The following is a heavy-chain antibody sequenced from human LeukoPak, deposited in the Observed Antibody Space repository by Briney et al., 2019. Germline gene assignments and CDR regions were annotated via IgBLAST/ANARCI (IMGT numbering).Heavy chain of an antibody. D-gene: IGHD1-20*01. CDR3: AKPKDNSLYCFDY. V-gene: IGHV3-23*01. CDR1: AFTFRSYA. J-gene: IGHJ4*02. Sequence: PGGSLGLSCAASAFTFRSYAKSWVRQAGGKGLEWVSAISGSGGSTYYADSVKGRFTISRDNSKNTLYLQMSSLRAEDTAVYHCAKPKDNSLYCFDYWGQGTLVTVSS. CDR2: ISGSGGST.